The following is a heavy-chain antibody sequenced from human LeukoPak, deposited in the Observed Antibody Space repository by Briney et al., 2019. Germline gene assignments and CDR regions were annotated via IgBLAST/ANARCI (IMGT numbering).Heavy chain of an antibody. CDR1: GFTFSSYS. V-gene: IGHV3-48*01. CDR2: ISSSSSTI. Sequence: GGSLRLSCAASGFTFSSYSMSWVRQAPGKGLEWVSYISSSSSTIYYADSVKGRFTISRDNAKNSLYLQMNSLRAEDTAVYYCARDLALGYWGQGTLVTVSS. J-gene: IGHJ4*02. CDR3: ARDLALGY. D-gene: IGHD6-6*01.